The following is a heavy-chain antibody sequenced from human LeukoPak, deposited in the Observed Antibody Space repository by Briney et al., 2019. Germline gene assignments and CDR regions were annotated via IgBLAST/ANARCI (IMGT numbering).Heavy chain of an antibody. V-gene: IGHV3-74*01. CDR3: VRDKGRVPFSSGWIDY. CDR1: GFTFSNYW. CDR2: MNTDGSTT. D-gene: IGHD6-19*01. J-gene: IGHJ4*02. Sequence: PRGSLRLSCAASGFTFSNYWMYWVRQPPGKGLVRVSRMNTDGSTTSYADSVKGRFTISRDNARNTLYLQMNSLRPEDTAVYYCVRDKGRVPFSSGWIDYWGQGTLVTVSS.